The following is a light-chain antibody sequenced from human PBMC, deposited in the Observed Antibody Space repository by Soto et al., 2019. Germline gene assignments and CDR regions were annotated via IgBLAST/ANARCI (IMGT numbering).Light chain of an antibody. Sequence: QSVLTQPPSASGTPGQRVTISCSGSSPNIGSNTVNWYQQLPGTAPKLLIYSNNQRPSGVPDRFSGSKSGTSASLAISGLQSEDEADYYCAAWDGSLNGYVFGTGTKVTVL. J-gene: IGLJ1*01. CDR3: AAWDGSLNGYV. CDR2: SNN. CDR1: SPNIGSNT. V-gene: IGLV1-44*01.